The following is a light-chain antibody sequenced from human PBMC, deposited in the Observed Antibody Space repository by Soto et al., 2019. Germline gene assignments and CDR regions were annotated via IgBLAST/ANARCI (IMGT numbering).Light chain of an antibody. Sequence: EIVMTQSPDTLSVYPGERATLSGRASQSVSSNLAWYQQKPGQAPRLLIYGASTRATGIPTRFSGSGSGTEFTLTISSLEPEDFAVYYCQHRSNWPLTFGGGTKVDI. CDR2: GAS. CDR1: QSVSSN. V-gene: IGKV3-15*01. J-gene: IGKJ4*01. CDR3: QHRSNWPLT.